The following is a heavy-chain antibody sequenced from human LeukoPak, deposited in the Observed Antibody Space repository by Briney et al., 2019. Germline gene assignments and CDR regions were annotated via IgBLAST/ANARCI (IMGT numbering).Heavy chain of an antibody. J-gene: IGHJ4*02. CDR1: GFTFSDYY. V-gene: IGHV3-11*01. CDR2: ITSSGDDI. D-gene: IGHD5-12*01. Sequence: AGGSLRLSCAASGFTFSDYYMSWLRQAPGKGLEWVAYITSSGDDIYYADSVKGRFTSSRDNAKNALSLRMSSRRVEDTATYYCASDIVATSGDFWGQGTLVSVSS. CDR3: ASDIVATSGDF.